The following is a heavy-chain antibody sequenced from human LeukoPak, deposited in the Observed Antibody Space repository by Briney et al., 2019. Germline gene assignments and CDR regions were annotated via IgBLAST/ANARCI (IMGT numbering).Heavy chain of an antibody. Sequence: SEFSISDSYMTWIRQTPGKGLEWLAYISGSGSDIYFADSVKGRFTISRDNAKNSLYLQMNSLRPEDTALYYCSTDPRLLMYWGHGTLVTVSS. D-gene: IGHD5-18*01. CDR1: EFSISDSY. V-gene: IGHV3-11*01. CDR3: STDPRLLMY. J-gene: IGHJ4*01. CDR2: ISGSGSDI.